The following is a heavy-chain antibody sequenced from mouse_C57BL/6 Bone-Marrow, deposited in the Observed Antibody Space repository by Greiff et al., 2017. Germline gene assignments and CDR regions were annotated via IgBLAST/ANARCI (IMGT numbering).Heavy chain of an antibody. V-gene: IGHV14-2*01. CDR1: GFNINDYY. CDR3: ALGSSKGYCDV. CDR2: IDPEDGET. J-gene: IGHJ1*03. D-gene: IGHD1-1*01. Sequence: EVQVVESGAELVKPGASVKLSCTASGFNINDYYMHWVKQRTEKGLEWIGRIDPEDGETKYAPKFQGKATITADTSSNTAYLQLSSLTSEDTAVYYCALGSSKGYCDVGGTGTTVTVSS.